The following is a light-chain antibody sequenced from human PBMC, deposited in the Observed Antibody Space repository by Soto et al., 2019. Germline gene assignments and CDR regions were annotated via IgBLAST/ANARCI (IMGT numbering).Light chain of an antibody. V-gene: IGKV3-20*01. CDR2: GSS. J-gene: IGKJ1*01. CDR3: QQYGGSPRT. CDR1: QSVNSIY. Sequence: ELVLTQSPGTLSFSPGERATLSCRASQSVNSIYLAWYQQNPGQAPRLLIYGSSSRDTGIPDRFSGSGSGTDFTLTISRLEPEAFALYYCQQYGGSPRTFGQGTKLE.